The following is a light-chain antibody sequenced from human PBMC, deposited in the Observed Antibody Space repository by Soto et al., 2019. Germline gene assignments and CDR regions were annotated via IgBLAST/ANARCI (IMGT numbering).Light chain of an antibody. CDR1: QSVGATY. CDR2: AAS. Sequence: EIVLTQSPGTLSLSPGERATLSCGASQSVGATYLAWYQHKPGQAPRLLIYAASTRATGIPDRFSGSGSETHFSLTISRVEPEDFAVYYCQQYVNLPSTFGQGTKLEMK. J-gene: IGKJ2*01. V-gene: IGKV3-20*01. CDR3: QQYVNLPST.